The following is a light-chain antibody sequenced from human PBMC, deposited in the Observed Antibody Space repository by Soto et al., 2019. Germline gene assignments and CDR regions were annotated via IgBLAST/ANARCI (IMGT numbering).Light chain of an antibody. Sequence: QSALTQPRSVSGSPGQSVTISWTGTSSDIGGYYYVSWYQHHPGKAPKLMISDVSKRPSGVPDRFSGSKSGNTASLTISGLQAEDEADYYCCSYAGSYTFVFGGGTKLTDL. J-gene: IGLJ3*02. CDR2: DVS. V-gene: IGLV2-11*01. CDR1: SSDIGGYYY. CDR3: CSYAGSYTFV.